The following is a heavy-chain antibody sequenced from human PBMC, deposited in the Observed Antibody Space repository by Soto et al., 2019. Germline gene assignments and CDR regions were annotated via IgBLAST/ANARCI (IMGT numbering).Heavy chain of an antibody. CDR2: ISGSGGST. CDR3: AKSPNCSGGSCYGAPDDFDI. CDR1: GFTFSSYA. Sequence: PGGSLRLSCAASGFTFSSYAMSWVRQAPGKGLEWVSAISGSGGSTYYADSVKGRFTISRDNSKNTLYLQMNSLRAEDTAVYYCAKSPNCSGGSCYGAPDDFDIWGQGTLVTVSS. V-gene: IGHV3-23*01. D-gene: IGHD2-15*01. J-gene: IGHJ3*02.